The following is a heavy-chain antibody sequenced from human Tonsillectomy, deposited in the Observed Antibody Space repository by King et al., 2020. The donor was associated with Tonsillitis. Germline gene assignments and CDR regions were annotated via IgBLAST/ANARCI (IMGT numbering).Heavy chain of an antibody. J-gene: IGHJ4*02. CDR3: ARVPFDYSSSSGGSDY. CDR1: GGSISSNNW. D-gene: IGHD6-6*01. Sequence: VQLQESGPGLVKPSGTLSLTCAVSGGSISSNNWWTWVRQSPGKGLQWIGEIYHGGTTIYSPSLKSRVTIAVDKSKNQFSLKLTSVTAADTAVYYCARVPFDYSSSSGGSDYWGQGTLVTVSS. V-gene: IGHV4-4*02. CDR2: IYHGGTT.